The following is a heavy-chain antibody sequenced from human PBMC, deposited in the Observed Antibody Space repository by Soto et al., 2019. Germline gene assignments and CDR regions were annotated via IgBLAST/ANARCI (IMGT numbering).Heavy chain of an antibody. Sequence: GGSLRLSYTASGFTFGDYAMSWFRQAPGKGLEWVGFIRSKAYGGTTEYAASVKGRFTISRDDSKSIAYLQMNSLKTEDTAVYYCTREPNYDILTGPDYWGQGTLVTVSS. CDR1: GFTFGDYA. CDR2: IRSKAYGGTT. V-gene: IGHV3-49*03. J-gene: IGHJ4*02. D-gene: IGHD3-9*01. CDR3: TREPNYDILTGPDY.